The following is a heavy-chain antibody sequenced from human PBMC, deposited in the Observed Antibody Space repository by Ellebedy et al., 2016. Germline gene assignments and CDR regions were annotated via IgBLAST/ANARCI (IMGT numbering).Heavy chain of an antibody. J-gene: IGHJ2*01. CDR1: GFTFSSYW. Sequence: GGSLRLSCVASGFTFSSYWMSWVRQAPGKGLEWVGRTRNKAKGYTTDYVASVKGRFTISRDDSKNSLYLQMNSLKTEDTAVYYCARVWYPSGTYWYFDLWGRGTLVTVSS. V-gene: IGHV3-72*01. D-gene: IGHD6-13*01. CDR3: ARVWYPSGTYWYFDL. CDR2: TRNKAKGYTT.